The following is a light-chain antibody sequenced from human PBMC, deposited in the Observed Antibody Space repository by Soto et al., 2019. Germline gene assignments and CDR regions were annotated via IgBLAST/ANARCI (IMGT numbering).Light chain of an antibody. J-gene: IGKJ2*01. Sequence: DIQMTQSPSTLSASVGDRVTITCRASQSISSWLAWYQQKPGKAPKVLISKASTLQSGVPSRFSGSRSATEFTLTVSSLQPDDFATYYYQQYHSYPYTFGQGTKLEIE. CDR2: KAS. CDR3: QQYHSYPYT. CDR1: QSISSW. V-gene: IGKV1-5*03.